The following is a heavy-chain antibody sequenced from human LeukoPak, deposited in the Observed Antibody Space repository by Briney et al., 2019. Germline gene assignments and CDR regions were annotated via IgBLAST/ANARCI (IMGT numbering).Heavy chain of an antibody. V-gene: IGHV3-74*01. CDR3: ATNYYDSSGPYYYAMDV. J-gene: IGHJ6*02. CDR1: GNYW. Sequence: GGSLRLSCAASGNYWMHWVRQAPGKGLVWVSHINSDGSWTSYADSVKGRFTISRDYSKNTLYLQMNSLRTEDTAVYWCATNYYDSSGPYYYAMDVWGQGTTVTVSS. D-gene: IGHD3-22*01. CDR2: INSDGSWT.